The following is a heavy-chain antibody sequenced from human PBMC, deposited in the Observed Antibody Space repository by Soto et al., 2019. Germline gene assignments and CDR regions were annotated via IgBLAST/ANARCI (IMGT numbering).Heavy chain of an antibody. CDR3: AKDRQYPRDYFHY. Sequence: EVKLLESGGGLVQPGGSLRLSCGVSGFTVPSNGVSWVRQAPGKGLEWVSAISPNGQGIWYADSVKGRFTISRDISRNTVFLQMDSLRAEDTAVYCAKDRQYPRDYFHYWGQGTLVTVSS. J-gene: IGHJ4*02. V-gene: IGHV3-23*01. CDR2: ISPNGQGI. CDR1: GFTVPSNG. D-gene: IGHD4-4*01.